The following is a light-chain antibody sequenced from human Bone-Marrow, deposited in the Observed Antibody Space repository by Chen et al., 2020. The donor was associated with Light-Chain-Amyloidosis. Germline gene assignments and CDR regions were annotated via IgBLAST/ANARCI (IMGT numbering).Light chain of an antibody. CDR1: QTISSNY. J-gene: IGKJ4*01. CDR2: GSS. CDR3: QQYGTSPLT. V-gene: IGKV3-20*01. Sequence: EIVLTQPPGTLSLSPGEGANLSCRASQTISSNYLTWYQQKFGQAPRLLIYGSSSRATGIPDRFTGSGSGTDFTLTINGLEPEDFAMYYCQQYGTSPLTFGGGTKVEIK.